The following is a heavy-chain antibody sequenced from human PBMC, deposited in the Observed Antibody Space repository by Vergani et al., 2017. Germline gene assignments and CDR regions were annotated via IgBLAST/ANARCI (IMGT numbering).Heavy chain of an antibody. CDR3: AKDLGTSSGGGWFDP. Sequence: EVQLLQSEGAVVQPGGSLRLSCVASGFTFSSHAMSWVRQGHGQGLEWVSSISWNSNSIGYADSVKGRFTISRDNAKNSLYLQMNSLRAEDTALYYCAKDLGTSSGGGWFDPWGQGTLVTVSS. J-gene: IGHJ5*02. V-gene: IGHV3-9*01. D-gene: IGHD6-6*01. CDR1: GFTFSSHA. CDR2: ISWNSNSI.